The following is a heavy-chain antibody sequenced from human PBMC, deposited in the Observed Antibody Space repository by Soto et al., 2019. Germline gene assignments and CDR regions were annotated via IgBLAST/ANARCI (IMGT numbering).Heavy chain of an antibody. Sequence: GGSLRLSCAASGFTFSSYAMSWVRQAPGKGLEWVSAISGSGGSTYYADSVKGRFTISRDNSKNTLYLQMNSLRAEDTAVYYCAKESHYYDSSGYYSWFDPWGQGTLVTVSS. J-gene: IGHJ5*02. CDR3: AKESHYYDSSGYYSWFDP. D-gene: IGHD3-22*01. CDR2: ISGSGGST. V-gene: IGHV3-23*01. CDR1: GFTFSSYA.